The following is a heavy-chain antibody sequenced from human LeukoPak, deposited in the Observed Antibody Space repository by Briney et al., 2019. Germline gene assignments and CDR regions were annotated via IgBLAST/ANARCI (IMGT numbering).Heavy chain of an antibody. D-gene: IGHD1-26*01. CDR1: GYTFTGYY. CDR2: INPNSGGT. Sequence: GASVKVSCKASGYTFTGYYMHWVRQAPGQGLEWMGWINPNSGGTNYAQKFQGRVTMTRDTSISTAYMELSRLRSDDTAVYYCARRNGSKYSGSYYLFDYWGQGTLVTVSS. V-gene: IGHV1-2*02. J-gene: IGHJ4*02. CDR3: ARRNGSKYSGSYYLFDY.